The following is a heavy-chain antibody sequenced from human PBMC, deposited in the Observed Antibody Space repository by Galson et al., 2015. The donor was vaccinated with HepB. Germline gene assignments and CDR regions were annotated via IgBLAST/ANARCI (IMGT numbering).Heavy chain of an antibody. V-gene: IGHV3-30*18. CDR3: AKGSKQGLVLPGY. D-gene: IGHD6-19*01. CDR2: ISYDGSNK. Sequence: SLRLSCAASGFTLSSYGMHWVRQAPGKGLEWVAVISYDGSNKYYADSVKGRFTISRDNSKNTLYLQMNSLRAEDTAVYYCAKGSKQGLVLPGYWGQGTLVTVSS. J-gene: IGHJ4*02. CDR1: GFTLSSYG.